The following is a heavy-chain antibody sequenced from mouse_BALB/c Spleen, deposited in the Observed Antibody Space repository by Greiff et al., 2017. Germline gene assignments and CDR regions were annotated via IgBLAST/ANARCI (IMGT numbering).Heavy chain of an antibody. J-gene: IGHJ3*01. CDR3: TRYDGGFAY. CDR2: IDPETGGT. CDR1: GYTFTDYE. V-gene: IGHV1-15*01. Sequence: QVQLKESGAELVRPGASVTLSCKASGYTFTDYEMHWVKQTPVHGLEWIGAIDPETGGTAYNQKFKGKATLTADKSSSTAYMELRSLTSEDSAVYYCTRYDGGFAYWGQGTLVTVSA. D-gene: IGHD2-12*01.